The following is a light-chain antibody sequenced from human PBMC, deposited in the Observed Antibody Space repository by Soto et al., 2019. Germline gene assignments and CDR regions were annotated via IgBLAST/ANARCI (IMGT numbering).Light chain of an antibody. CDR2: GVS. Sequence: CVLTQPAPVAGSPGQSIAISCPGSRSDVGAYDSVCWYQQHPGKAPKLIIFGVSNRPSGVSNRFSGYKSGNTASLTISGLQAEDEADYYCSSYTSDSSYVFGTGTKVTVL. CDR1: RSDVGAYDS. V-gene: IGLV2-14*03. J-gene: IGLJ1*01. CDR3: SSYTSDSSYV.